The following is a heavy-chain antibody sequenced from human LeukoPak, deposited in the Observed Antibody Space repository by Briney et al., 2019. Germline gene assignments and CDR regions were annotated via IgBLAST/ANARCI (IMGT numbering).Heavy chain of an antibody. D-gene: IGHD4-17*01. V-gene: IGHV3-48*03. CDR2: ISSSGSTI. CDR3: AREAVTIDY. Sequence: PGGSLRLSCAASGFTFSSYEMNWVRQAPGKGLEWVSYISSSGSTIYYADSVKGRFTISRDNAKNSLYLQMNSVRAEDTAVYYCAREAVTIDYWGQGTLVTVSS. J-gene: IGHJ4*02. CDR1: GFTFSSYE.